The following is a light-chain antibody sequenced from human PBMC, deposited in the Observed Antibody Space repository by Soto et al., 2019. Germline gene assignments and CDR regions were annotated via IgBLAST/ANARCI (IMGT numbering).Light chain of an antibody. CDR3: QTWGTGIPWV. Sequence: QLVLTQSPSASASLGASVKLTCTLSSGHSSYAIAWYQQQPEKGPRYLMKLNSDGSHSKGDGIPDRFSGSSSGAERYLTISSLQSEDEADYYCQTWGTGIPWVFGGGTKVTVL. J-gene: IGLJ3*02. CDR1: SGHSSYA. CDR2: LNSDGSH. V-gene: IGLV4-69*01.